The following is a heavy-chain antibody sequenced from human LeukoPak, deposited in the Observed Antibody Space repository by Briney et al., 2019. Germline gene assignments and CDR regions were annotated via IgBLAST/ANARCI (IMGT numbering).Heavy chain of an antibody. V-gene: IGHV1-2*02. CDR1: GYTFTGYY. Sequence: GASVKVSCKASGYTFTGYYMQWVRQAPGQGLEWMGWINPNSGGTNYAQKFQGRVTMTRDTSISTAYMELSRLRSDDTAVYYCARGTEDIVVVPAAMGIFDYWGQGTLVTVSS. D-gene: IGHD2-2*01. CDR3: ARGTEDIVVVPAAMGIFDY. J-gene: IGHJ4*02. CDR2: INPNSGGT.